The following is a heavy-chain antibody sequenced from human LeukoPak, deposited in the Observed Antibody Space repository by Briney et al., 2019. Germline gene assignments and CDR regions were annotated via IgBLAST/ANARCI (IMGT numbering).Heavy chain of an antibody. CDR3: IRDFRSADL. J-gene: IGHJ5*02. CDR1: GVTFDDYA. CDR2: IYVDGRTT. V-gene: IGHV3-74*01. Sequence: GGSLRLSCAASGVTFDDYAMHWVRQAPGKGLVWVSRIYVDGRTTNYADSVKGRFTISRDNAKNTVYLEMNSLSVEDTATYYCIRDFRSADLWGQGTLVTVTS.